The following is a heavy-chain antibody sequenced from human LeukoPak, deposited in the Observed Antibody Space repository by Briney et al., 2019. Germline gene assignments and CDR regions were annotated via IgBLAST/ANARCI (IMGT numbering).Heavy chain of an antibody. Sequence: GASVKVSCKASGYTFTSYGISWVRQAPGQGLEWMGWISAYNGNTNYAQKLQGRVTMTTDTSTSTAYMELSRLRSDDTAVYYCARAPTSTKLRYFDWFLDYWGQGTLVTVSS. D-gene: IGHD3-9*01. CDR1: GYTFTSYG. CDR3: ARAPTSTKLRYFDWFLDY. J-gene: IGHJ4*02. CDR2: ISAYNGNT. V-gene: IGHV1-18*04.